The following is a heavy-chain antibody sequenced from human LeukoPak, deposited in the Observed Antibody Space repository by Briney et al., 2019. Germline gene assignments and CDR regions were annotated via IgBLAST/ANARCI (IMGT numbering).Heavy chain of an antibody. CDR2: ISSSSSYI. CDR1: GFTFSSYS. V-gene: IGHV3-21*01. CDR3: ASLSDRSEILAFDI. Sequence: GGSLRLSCAASGFTFSSYSMNWVRQAPVKALEWVSSISSSSSYIYYADSVKGRFTISRDNAKNSLYLQMNSLRAEDTAVYYCASLSDRSEILAFDIWGQGTMVTVSS. D-gene: IGHD3-22*01. J-gene: IGHJ3*02.